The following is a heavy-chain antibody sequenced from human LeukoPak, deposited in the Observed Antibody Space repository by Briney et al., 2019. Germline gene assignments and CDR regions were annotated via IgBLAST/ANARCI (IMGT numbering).Heavy chain of an antibody. CDR1: GITFSKYG. CDR2: ISYDGSNK. J-gene: IGHJ5*02. D-gene: IGHD6-6*01. Sequence: GGSLRLSCAASGITFSKYGMSWVRQAPGKGLEGVAVISYDGSNKYYADSVKGRFTISRDNSKNTLYLQMNSLRAEDTAVYYCAREYSSSSGDWFDPWGQGTLVTVSS. V-gene: IGHV3-30*03. CDR3: AREYSSSSGDWFDP.